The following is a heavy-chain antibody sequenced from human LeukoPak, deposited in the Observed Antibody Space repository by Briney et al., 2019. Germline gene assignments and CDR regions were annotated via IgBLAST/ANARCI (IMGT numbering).Heavy chain of an antibody. CDR3: ARTKGYCSGGSCYLYYFDY. J-gene: IGHJ4*02. V-gene: IGHV3-13*01. D-gene: IGHD2-15*01. CDR2: IGTAGDT. Sequence: GGSLRLSCAASGFTFSSYDMHWVRRATGKGLEWVSAIGTAGDTYYPGSVKGRFTISRENAKNSLYLQMNSLRAGDTAVYYCARTKGYCSGGSCYLYYFDYWGQGTLVTVSS. CDR1: GFTFSSYD.